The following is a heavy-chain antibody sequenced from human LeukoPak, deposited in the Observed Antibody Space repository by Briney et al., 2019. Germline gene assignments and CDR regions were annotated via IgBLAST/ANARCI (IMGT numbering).Heavy chain of an antibody. CDR3: ASTAAASSNPDFDY. V-gene: IGHV1-46*01. J-gene: IGHJ4*02. Sequence: ASVKVSCKASGYTFTNFPMHWVRQAPGQGLEWMGKINPSGGSTNYAQKFQGRVTMTRDTSTSTVYMELSRLTSEDTAVYYCASTAAASSNPDFDYWGQGTLVTVSS. CDR2: INPSGGST. CDR1: GYTFTNFP. D-gene: IGHD6-13*01.